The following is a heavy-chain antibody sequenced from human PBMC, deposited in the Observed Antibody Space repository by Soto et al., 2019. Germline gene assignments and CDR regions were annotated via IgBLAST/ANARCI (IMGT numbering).Heavy chain of an antibody. CDR3: AKVKEAARPNYYGMDV. CDR2: ISGSGGST. CDR1: GFTFSSYA. D-gene: IGHD6-6*01. J-gene: IGHJ6*02. Sequence: GGSLRLSCAASGFTFSSYAMSWVRQAPGKGLEWVSAISGSGGSTYYADSVKGRFTISRDNSKNTLYLQMNSLRAEDTAVYYCAKVKEAARPNYYGMDVWGQGTTVTVSS. V-gene: IGHV3-23*01.